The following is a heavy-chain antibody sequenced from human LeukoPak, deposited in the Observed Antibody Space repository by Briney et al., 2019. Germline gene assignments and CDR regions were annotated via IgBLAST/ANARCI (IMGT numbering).Heavy chain of an antibody. CDR2: INPSGGST. Sequence: ASVKVSCKASGYTFTSYYMHWVRQPPGQGLEWMGIINPSGGSTSYAQKFQGRVTMTRDTSISTAYMELSRLRSDDTAVYYCARADPFFDSSGYHYAFDIWGQGTMVTVSS. V-gene: IGHV1-46*01. CDR1: GYTFTSYY. J-gene: IGHJ3*02. D-gene: IGHD3-22*01. CDR3: ARADPFFDSSGYHYAFDI.